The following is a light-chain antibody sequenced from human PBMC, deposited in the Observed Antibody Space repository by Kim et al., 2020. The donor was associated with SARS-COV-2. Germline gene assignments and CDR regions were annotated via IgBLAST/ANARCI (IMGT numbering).Light chain of an antibody. CDR2: RAS. CDR1: QSISVW. V-gene: IGKV1-5*03. Sequence: DIQMTQFASTLSASVGDRVTITCWASQSISVWLAWYQQKPGKAPRLLIYRASTLESGVPPRFSGSGSRTEFTLTISSLQPDDIGTYYCQQYNTNSPVSFGQGTKLEI. CDR3: QQYNTNSPVS. J-gene: IGKJ2*03.